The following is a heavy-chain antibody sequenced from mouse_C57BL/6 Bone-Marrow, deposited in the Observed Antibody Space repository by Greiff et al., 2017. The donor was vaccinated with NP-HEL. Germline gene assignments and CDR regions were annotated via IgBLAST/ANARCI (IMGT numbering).Heavy chain of an antibody. Sequence: QVQLQQPGAELVMPGASVKLSCKASGYTFTRYWMHWVKQRPGQGLEWIGEIDPSDSYTNYNQKFKGKSTLTVDKSSSTAYMQLSILTSEDSSVYYCARNLPYYYGSSSFAYWCQGTLVTVSA. CDR1: GYTFTRYW. V-gene: IGHV1-69*01. D-gene: IGHD1-1*01. J-gene: IGHJ3*01. CDR2: IDPSDSYT. CDR3: ARNLPYYYGSSSFAY.